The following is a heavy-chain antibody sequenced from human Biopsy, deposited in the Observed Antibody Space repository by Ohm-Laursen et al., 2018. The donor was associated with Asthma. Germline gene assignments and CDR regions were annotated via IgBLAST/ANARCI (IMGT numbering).Heavy chain of an antibody. CDR2: INPNGGAT. CDR1: GFTFMGYH. CDR3: ARGQKSPGNRWFDP. V-gene: IGHV1-2*06. Sequence: VASVKVSCKASGFTFMGYHIFWMRQAPGQVLEWMGRINPNGGATHYAQKFQGRVTLGRDTSISTAYMDLSALRSDDTAVYYCARGQKSPGNRWFDPWGQGTLVTVSS. J-gene: IGHJ5*02. D-gene: IGHD1-14*01.